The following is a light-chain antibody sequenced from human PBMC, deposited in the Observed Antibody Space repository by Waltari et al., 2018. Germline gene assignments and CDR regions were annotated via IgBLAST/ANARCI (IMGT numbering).Light chain of an antibody. Sequence: QSVLTQPPSASGTPGQRVTISCSGSYSNVRANVVNCYQHLPGTAPKLLIYRNDRRPSGVPDRFSASKSGTSASLAISGLRPEDEADYYCASWDDSLNGRWVFGGGTKLTVL. CDR2: RND. CDR1: YSNVRANV. J-gene: IGLJ2*01. CDR3: ASWDDSLNGRWV. V-gene: IGLV1-44*01.